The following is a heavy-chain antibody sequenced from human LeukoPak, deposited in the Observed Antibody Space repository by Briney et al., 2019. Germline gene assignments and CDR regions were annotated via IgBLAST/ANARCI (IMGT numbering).Heavy chain of an antibody. D-gene: IGHD6-19*01. V-gene: IGHV4-38-2*01. J-gene: IGHJ4*02. CDR3: ARVAVDGIGNY. CDR2: IYHSGST. CDR1: GYSISSGYY. Sequence: PSETLSLTCAVSGYSISSGYYWGWIRQPPGEGLEWIGSIYHSGSTYYNPSLKSRVTISVDTSKIQFSLKLSSVTAADTAVYYCARVAVDGIGNYWGQGTLVTVSS.